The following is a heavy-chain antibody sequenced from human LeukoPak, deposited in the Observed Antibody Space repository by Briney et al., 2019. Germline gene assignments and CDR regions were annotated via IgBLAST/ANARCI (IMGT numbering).Heavy chain of an antibody. CDR3: ARGDWAPFDY. CDR2: IDQDGGGK. J-gene: IGHJ4*02. CDR1: GFTFSDYW. Sequence: GGSLRLSCAASGFTFSDYWMNWVRQAPGKGLEWVAKIDQDGGGKYYLDSVKGRFAISRDNAKSSLYLQIDSLRAEDTAVYYCARGDWAPFDYWGQGSLLTVSS. D-gene: IGHD2-21*02. V-gene: IGHV3-7*01.